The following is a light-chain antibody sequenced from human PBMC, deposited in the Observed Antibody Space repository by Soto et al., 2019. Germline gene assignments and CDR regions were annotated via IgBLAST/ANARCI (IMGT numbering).Light chain of an antibody. Sequence: QSVLTQPPSVSAAPGQKVTISCSGGSSNIGNNYVAWYQQLPGAAPQLLIYDNSERPSGIPDRFSGSKSGTSATLGISGLQTGDEADYYCGTWYSSLSAWVFGGGTKLTVL. CDR2: DNS. J-gene: IGLJ3*02. CDR1: SSNIGNNY. V-gene: IGLV1-51*01. CDR3: GTWYSSLSAWV.